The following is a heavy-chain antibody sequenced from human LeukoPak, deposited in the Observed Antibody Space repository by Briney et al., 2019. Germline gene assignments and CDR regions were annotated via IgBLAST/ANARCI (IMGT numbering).Heavy chain of an antibody. D-gene: IGHD5/OR15-5a*01. CDR1: GGSVSSGNYY. CDR2: TSYSGST. CDR3: ARGGPSLGVDY. J-gene: IGHJ4*02. Sequence: SETLSLTCTVSGGSVSSGNYYWSWIRQPPGKGLEWIGYTSYSGSTNYNPSLKSRVTISVDTSKNRFSLRLSSVIAADTAVYYCARGGPSLGVDYWGQGTLVTVSS. V-gene: IGHV4-61*01.